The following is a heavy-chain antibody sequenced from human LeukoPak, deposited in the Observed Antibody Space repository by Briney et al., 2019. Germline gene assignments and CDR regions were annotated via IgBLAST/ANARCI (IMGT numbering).Heavy chain of an antibody. CDR1: GFTFSSYR. J-gene: IGHJ4*02. CDR2: ISTTTNTI. CDR3: ARGGGTYSGGYFDY. Sequence: GGSLRLSCAASGFTFSSYRMNWVRQAPGKGLEWVSCISTTTNTIYYADSLKGRFTISRDKGNNSLYMQMNSLRAEDTAVYYCARGGGTYSGGYFDYWGQGALVTVSS. V-gene: IGHV3-48*01. D-gene: IGHD1-26*01.